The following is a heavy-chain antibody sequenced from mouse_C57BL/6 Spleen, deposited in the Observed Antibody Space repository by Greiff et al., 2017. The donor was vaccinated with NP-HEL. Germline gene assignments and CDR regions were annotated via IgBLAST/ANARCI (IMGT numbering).Heavy chain of an antibody. J-gene: IGHJ4*01. CDR1: GYAFSSYW. D-gene: IGHD2-4*01. CDR3: ARPLYYDYEGDYAMDY. CDR2: IYPGDGDT. V-gene: IGHV1-80*01. Sequence: VQGVESGAELVKPGASVKISCKASGYAFSSYWMNWVKQRPGKGLEWIGQIYPGDGDTNYNGKFKGKATLTADKSSSTAYMQLSCLTSEDSAVYFCARPLYYDYEGDYAMDYWGQGTSVTVSS.